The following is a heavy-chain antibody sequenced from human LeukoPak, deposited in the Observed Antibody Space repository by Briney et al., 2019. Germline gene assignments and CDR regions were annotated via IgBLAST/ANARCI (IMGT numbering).Heavy chain of an antibody. J-gene: IGHJ6*02. CDR1: GFTFSSYA. Sequence: GRSLRLSCAASGFTFSSYAMHWVRQAPGKGLEWVAVISYDGSNKYYADSVKGRFTISRDNSKNTLYLQMNSLRVEDTAVYYCVRGMDVWGQGTTVTVSS. CDR2: ISYDGSNK. V-gene: IGHV3-30*04. CDR3: VRGMDV.